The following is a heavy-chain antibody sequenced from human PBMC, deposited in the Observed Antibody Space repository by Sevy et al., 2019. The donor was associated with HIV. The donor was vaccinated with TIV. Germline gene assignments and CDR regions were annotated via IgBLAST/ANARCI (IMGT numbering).Heavy chain of an antibody. CDR1: GYSFTNDW. V-gene: IGHV5-10-1*01. Sequence: GESLKISCQGSGYSFTNDWISWVRQMPGKGLEWMGSIDPSDSYTSYSPSFQGHVTISADKSISTAYLQWSSLKASDTAMYYCARHSALKLRGMDVWGQGTTVTVSS. D-gene: IGHD1-7*01. J-gene: IGHJ6*02. CDR2: IDPSDSYT. CDR3: ARHSALKLRGMDV.